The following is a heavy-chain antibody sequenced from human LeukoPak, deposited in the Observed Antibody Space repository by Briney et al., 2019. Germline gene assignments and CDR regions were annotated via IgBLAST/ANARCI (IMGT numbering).Heavy chain of an antibody. D-gene: IGHD5-18*01. J-gene: IGHJ3*02. CDR1: GGSISSYY. V-gene: IGHV4-59*01. Sequence: SETLSLTCTVSGGSISSYYWSWIRQLPGKGLEWIGYIYYSGSTNYNPSLKSRVTISVDTSKNQFSLKLSSVTAADTAVYYCARDLRGYSYGEAFDIWGQGTMVTVSS. CDR3: ARDLRGYSYGEAFDI. CDR2: IYYSGST.